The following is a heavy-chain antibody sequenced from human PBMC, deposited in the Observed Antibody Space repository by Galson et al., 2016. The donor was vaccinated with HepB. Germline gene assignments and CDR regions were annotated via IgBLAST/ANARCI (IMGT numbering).Heavy chain of an antibody. D-gene: IGHD1/OR15-1a*01. CDR2: MYSGGGT. V-gene: IGHV3-66*01. Sequence: SLRLSCAVSGFTVNNNYMSWVRQAPGKGLEGVSAMYSGGGTNYGDSVKGRATISRDNSKNILYLQLNSLRVEDTGVYYCATHPEHPHGSSGGQGTLVTVSS. CDR1: GFTVNNNY. J-gene: IGHJ4*02. CDR3: ATHPEHPHGSS.